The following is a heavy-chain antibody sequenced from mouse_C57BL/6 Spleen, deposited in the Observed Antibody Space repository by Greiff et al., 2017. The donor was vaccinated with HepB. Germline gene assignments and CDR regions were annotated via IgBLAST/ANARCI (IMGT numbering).Heavy chain of an antibody. CDR2: IYPGGGNT. V-gene: IGHV1-66*01. J-gene: IGHJ4*01. CDR3: ARSNCYDYDGAMDY. CDR1: GNSFPSYY. D-gene: IGHD2-4*01. Sequence: QVQLKQSGPELVKPGASGKKSCRASGNSFPSYYKHGVRRRPGKGLEGIGGIYPGGGNTKYNEKFKGKATLTADTSSSTAYMQLSSLTSEDSAVYYCARSNCYDYDGAMDYWGQGTSVTVSS.